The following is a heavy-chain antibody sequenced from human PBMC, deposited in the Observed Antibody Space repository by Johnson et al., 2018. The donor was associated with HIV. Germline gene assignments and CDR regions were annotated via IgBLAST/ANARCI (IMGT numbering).Heavy chain of an antibody. Sequence: QVQLVESGGGVVQPGRSLRLSCAASGFTFSTYGMHWVRQAPGKGLEWVAVISYDGSNKYYADSVKGRFTISRDNSKNTLYLQMNSLRAEDTAVYYCARDPSRSPGAFDIWCQGTMVTVSS. CDR2: ISYDGSNK. J-gene: IGHJ3*02. CDR1: GFTFSTYG. CDR3: ARDPSRSPGAFDI. V-gene: IGHV3-30*03.